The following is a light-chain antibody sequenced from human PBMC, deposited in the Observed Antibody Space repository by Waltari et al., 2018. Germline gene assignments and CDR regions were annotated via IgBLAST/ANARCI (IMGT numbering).Light chain of an antibody. Sequence: DVQMTQSASFLSASVGDRVTITSRASQRISSYLNWYQMKPGKAPELLIYGASSLQSGVPSRLSGSGSGTDFTLTISSLQPEDFATYYCQQTYTSFTFGPGTKVDFK. J-gene: IGKJ3*01. CDR2: GAS. CDR3: QQTYTSFT. CDR1: QRISSY. V-gene: IGKV1-39*01.